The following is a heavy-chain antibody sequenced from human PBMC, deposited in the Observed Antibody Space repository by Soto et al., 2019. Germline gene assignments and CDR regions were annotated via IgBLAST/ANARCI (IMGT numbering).Heavy chain of an antibody. CDR2: IYTSGNS. J-gene: IGHJ4*02. CDR1: GGSIRNYY. D-gene: IGHD2-8*02. Sequence: FSLTCSVSGGSIRNYYWNWIRQPAGKGLEWIGRIYTSGNSDYNPSLKSRVTMSAGTSKNQLSLRLSSVTAADSAVYYCARLWCGKTKGYLDYWGPGSRVTV. V-gene: IGHV4-4*07. CDR3: ARLWCGKTKGYLDY.